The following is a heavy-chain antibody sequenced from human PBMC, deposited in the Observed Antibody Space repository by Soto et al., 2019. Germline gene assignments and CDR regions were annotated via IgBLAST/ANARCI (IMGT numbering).Heavy chain of an antibody. V-gene: IGHV1-3*01. CDR1: GYTFTSYV. CDR2: INAGNGNT. Sequence: QVQLVQSGAEVKKPGASVKVSCKASGYTFTSYVLHWVRQAPGQRPEWMGWINAGNGNTKYSQNFQGRVTISKNTSASTVYMELRSLKSEDTAVYYCARDRTYYGDYMGDYWGQGTLFAVSS. CDR3: ARDRTYYGDYMGDY. D-gene: IGHD4-17*01. J-gene: IGHJ4*02.